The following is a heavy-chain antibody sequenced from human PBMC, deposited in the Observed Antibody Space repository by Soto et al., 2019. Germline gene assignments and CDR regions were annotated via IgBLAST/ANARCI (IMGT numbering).Heavy chain of an antibody. CDR1: GGSISSSSYY. CDR2: IYYSGST. CDR3: ARNYDSSSYSSIGY. D-gene: IGHD3-22*01. V-gene: IGHV4-39*07. Sequence: PSETLSLTCTVSGGSISSSSYYWGWIRQPPGKGLEWIGSIYYSGSTYYNPSLKSRVTISVDTSKNQFSLKLSSVTAADTAVYYCARNYDSSSYSSIGYWGQGTLVTVSS. J-gene: IGHJ4*02.